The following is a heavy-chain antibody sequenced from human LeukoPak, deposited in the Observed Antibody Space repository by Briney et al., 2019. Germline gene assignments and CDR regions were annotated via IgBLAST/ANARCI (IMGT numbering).Heavy chain of an antibody. Sequence: GGSLRLSCAASGFTFSSYAMSWVRQAPGKGLEWVSAISGSGGSTYYADSVKGRFTISRDNSKNTLYLQMNSLRAEDTAVYYCAKGHPSYYNFLTVYQYEYYFDYGGRGPLATAPS. V-gene: IGHV3-23*01. CDR2: ISGSGGST. CDR1: GFTFSSYA. J-gene: IGHJ4*02. CDR3: AKGHPSYYNFLTVYQYEYYFDY. D-gene: IGHD3-9*01.